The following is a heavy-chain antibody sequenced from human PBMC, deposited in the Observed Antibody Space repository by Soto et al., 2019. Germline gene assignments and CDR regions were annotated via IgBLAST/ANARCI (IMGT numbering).Heavy chain of an antibody. CDR1: GGSISSPTYY. J-gene: IGHJ5*02. CDR3: ARNSPLDSSNWYRFDA. D-gene: IGHD6-13*01. Sequence: PSETLSLTCTVSGGSISSPTYYLGWIRHPPGKGLEWIGSSYYSGSTYYNPSLKSRVTISVDASKNKFSLQLNSVTAADTAVHYRARNSPLDSSNWYRFDAWGQGTMVTLSS. CDR2: SYYSGST. V-gene: IGHV4-39*01.